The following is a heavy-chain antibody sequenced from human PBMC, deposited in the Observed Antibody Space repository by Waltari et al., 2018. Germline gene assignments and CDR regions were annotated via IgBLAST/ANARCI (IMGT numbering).Heavy chain of an antibody. D-gene: IGHD5-12*01. V-gene: IGHV4-39*07. CDR2: FYKSGTT. CDR3: VRGYPDIVATISDY. CDR1: RSSIRNNNYY. J-gene: IGHJ4*02. Sequence: QLQLQESGPGLVKPSETLSLTCPVSRSSIRNNNYYWGWVRPPPGKGLEWIGSFYKSGTTYDNPSLKSRVTISVDTSNNQFSLKLNSVTAADTAVYYCVRGYPDIVATISDYWGQGTLVIVSS.